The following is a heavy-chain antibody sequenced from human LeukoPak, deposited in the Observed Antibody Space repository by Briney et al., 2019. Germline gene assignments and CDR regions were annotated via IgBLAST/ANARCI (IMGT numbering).Heavy chain of an antibody. CDR2: IYYSGST. Sequence: SETLSLTCAVYGGSFSGYYWSWIRQHPGKGLEWIGYIYYSGSTYYNPSLKSRVTISVDTSKNQFSLKLSSVTAADTAVYYCARRSGSSGYYYANWFDPWGQGTLVTVSS. CDR3: ARRSGSSGYYYANWFDP. J-gene: IGHJ5*02. D-gene: IGHD3-22*01. V-gene: IGHV4-31*11. CDR1: GGSFSGYY.